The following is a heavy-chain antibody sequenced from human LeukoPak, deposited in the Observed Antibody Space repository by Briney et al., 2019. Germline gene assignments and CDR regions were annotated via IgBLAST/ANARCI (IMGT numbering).Heavy chain of an antibody. CDR3: ACSTSKKLGFDP. CDR1: NNTLSNNG. J-gene: IGHJ5*02. CDR2: INPNSGGT. V-gene: IGHV1-2*02. D-gene: IGHD2-2*01. Sequence: GASVKVSCKASNNTLSNNGITWVRQAPGQGLEWMGWINPNSGGTNYAQKFQGRVTMTRDTSISTAYMELSRLRSDDTAVYYCACSTSKKLGFDPWGQGTLVTVSS.